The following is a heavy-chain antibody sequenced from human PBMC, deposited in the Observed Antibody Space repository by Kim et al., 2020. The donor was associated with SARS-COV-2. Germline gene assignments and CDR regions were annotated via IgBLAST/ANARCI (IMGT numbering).Heavy chain of an antibody. Sequence: AQKFQGRVTITADESTSTAYMELSSLRSEDTAVYYCYYYGSGSYPIYFDYWGQGTLVTVSS. CDR3: YYYGSGSYPIYFDY. J-gene: IGHJ4*02. V-gene: IGHV1-69*01. D-gene: IGHD3-10*01.